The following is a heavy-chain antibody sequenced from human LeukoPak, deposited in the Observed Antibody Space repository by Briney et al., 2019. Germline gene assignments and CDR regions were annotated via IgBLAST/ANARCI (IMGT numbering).Heavy chain of an antibody. CDR2: INHSGST. J-gene: IGHJ4*02. CDR1: GGSISSSSYY. D-gene: IGHD5-24*01. CDR3: ARATRMATIVD. Sequence: SETLSLTCTVSGGSISSSSYYWSWIRQPPGKGLEWIGEINHSGSTNYNPSLKSRVTISVDTSKNQFSLKLSSVTAADTAVYYCARATRMATIVDWGQGTLVTVSS. V-gene: IGHV4-39*07.